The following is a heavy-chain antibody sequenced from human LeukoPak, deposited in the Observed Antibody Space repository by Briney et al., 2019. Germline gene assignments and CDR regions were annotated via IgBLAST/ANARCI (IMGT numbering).Heavy chain of an antibody. J-gene: IGHJ5*02. CDR3: ARDQVYYYGSGSYYKMNWFDP. Sequence: ASVKVSCKASGYTFTSYGISWVRQAPGQGLEWMGWISAYNGNTNYAQRLQGRVTMTTDTSTSTAYMELSSLRSEDTAVYYCARDQVYYYGSGSYYKMNWFDPWGQGTLVTVSS. D-gene: IGHD3-10*01. CDR2: ISAYNGNT. CDR1: GYTFTSYG. V-gene: IGHV1-18*01.